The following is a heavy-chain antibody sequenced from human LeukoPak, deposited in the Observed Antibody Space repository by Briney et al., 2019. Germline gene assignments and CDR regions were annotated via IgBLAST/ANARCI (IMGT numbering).Heavy chain of an antibody. V-gene: IGHV3-9*01. CDR1: GFTFDDYA. CDR2: ISWNSGSI. D-gene: IGHD6-19*01. CDR3: ARDPRIAVRGEDY. Sequence: GGSLRLSCAASGFTFDDYAMHWVRQAPGKGLEWVSGISWNSGSIGYADSVKGRFTISRDNAKNSLYLQMNSLRAEDTALYYCARDPRIAVRGEDYWGQGTLVTVSS. J-gene: IGHJ4*02.